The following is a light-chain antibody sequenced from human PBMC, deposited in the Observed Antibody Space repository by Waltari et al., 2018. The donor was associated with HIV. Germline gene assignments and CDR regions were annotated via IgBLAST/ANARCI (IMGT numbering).Light chain of an antibody. CDR2: SSS. CDR1: QDISTN. J-gene: IGKJ2*01. CDR3: LQISNFPFT. Sequence: IRLTQSPALLSASVGARVSITCRASQDISTNLAWFQQKPGEVPNLLIFSSSTLHVGVPSRFSGSGSGTEFTLTIDNLQPEDFATYYCLQISNFPFTFGQGTKLTIK. V-gene: IGKV1-9*01.